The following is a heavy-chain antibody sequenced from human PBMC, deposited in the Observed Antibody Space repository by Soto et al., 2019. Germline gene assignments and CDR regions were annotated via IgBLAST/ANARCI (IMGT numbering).Heavy chain of an antibody. V-gene: IGHV1-69*01. Sequence: QVQLVQSGAEVKKPGSSVKVSCKASGGPFSSYAINWVRQAPGQGLDWMGGIVPIFDTTNYAQKFQGRVTITADESTSTAYIKLSSLRSEDTAVYYCAGGEQHIVVPNDVYYYSMDVWGQGTTVTVSS. CDR1: GGPFSSYA. CDR2: IVPIFDTT. CDR3: AGGEQHIVVPNDVYYYSMDV. J-gene: IGHJ6*02. D-gene: IGHD2-15*01.